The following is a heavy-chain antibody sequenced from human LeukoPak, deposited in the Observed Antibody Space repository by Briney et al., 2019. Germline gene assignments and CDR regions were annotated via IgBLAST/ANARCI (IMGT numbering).Heavy chain of an antibody. CDR2: ITANGDAT. Sequence: PGGSLRLSCVGSGFIFRSYAVTWVRQAPGKGLEWVSSITANGDATYYADPVKGRFTISRDNSKNTLYLQMSSLRAEDTAVYYCATFGVIVRNDYFDYWGQGALVAVSS. CDR3: ATFGVIVRNDYFDY. V-gene: IGHV3-23*01. CDR1: GFIFRSYA. J-gene: IGHJ4*02. D-gene: IGHD3-3*01.